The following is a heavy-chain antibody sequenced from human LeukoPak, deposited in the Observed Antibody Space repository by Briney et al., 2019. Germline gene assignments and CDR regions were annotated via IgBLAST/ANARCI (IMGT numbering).Heavy chain of an antibody. CDR2: INHVGGT. CDR3: ARVIETSSGGWYVRAFDL. CDR1: GGSISSGDYY. D-gene: IGHD6-19*01. J-gene: IGHJ3*01. V-gene: IGHV4-30-4*01. Sequence: PSQTLSLTCTVYGGSISSGDYYWSWIRQPPGKGLEWIGEINHVGGTNYNPSLKSRVTISVATSKNQFSLNLSSVTAADTAVYYCARVIETSSGGWYVRAFDLWGQGTLVTVSS.